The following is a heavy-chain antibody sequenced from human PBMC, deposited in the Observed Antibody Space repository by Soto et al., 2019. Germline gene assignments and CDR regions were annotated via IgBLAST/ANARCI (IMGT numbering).Heavy chain of an antibody. CDR1: GGSISSGGYS. CDR2: INHSGSS. CDR3: TRGLFSGSSYSGSWYYFDS. V-gene: IGHV4-30-2*01. Sequence: LSLTCAVSGGSISSGGYSWSWIRQPPGKGLQWIGQINHSGSSIYNPSLKNRVTISTMSNNKFSLELSSVTAADTAVYYCTRGLFSGSSYSGSWYYFDSWGQGTMVTVSS. J-gene: IGHJ4*02. D-gene: IGHD1-26*01.